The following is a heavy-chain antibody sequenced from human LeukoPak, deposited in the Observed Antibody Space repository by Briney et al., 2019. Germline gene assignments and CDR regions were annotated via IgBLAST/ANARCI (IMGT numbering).Heavy chain of an antibody. V-gene: IGHV4-39*01. CDR1: GGSISSSSYY. J-gene: IGHJ4*02. CDR3: ARRVGANDY. Sequence: SETLSLTCTVSGGSISSSSYYWGWIRQPPGKGLERIGSIYYSGSTYYNPSLKSRVTISVDASKHQFPLKLSSVTAADTAVYYCARRVGANDYWGQGTLVTVSS. D-gene: IGHD1-26*01. CDR2: IYYSGST.